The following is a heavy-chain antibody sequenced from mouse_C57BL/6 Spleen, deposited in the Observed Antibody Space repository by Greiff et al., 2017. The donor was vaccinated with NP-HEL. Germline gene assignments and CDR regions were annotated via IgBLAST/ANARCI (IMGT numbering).Heavy chain of an antibody. V-gene: IGHV10-1*01. CDR3: VRHDYYGSSRGYFDV. D-gene: IGHD1-1*01. Sequence: GGGLVQPKGSLKLSCAASGFSFNTYAMNWVRQAPGKGLEWVARIRSKSNNYATYYADSVKDRFTISRDDSESMLYLQMNNLKTEDTAMYYCVRHDYYGSSRGYFDVWGTGTTVTVSS. CDR1: GFSFNTYA. J-gene: IGHJ1*03. CDR2: IRSKSNNYAT.